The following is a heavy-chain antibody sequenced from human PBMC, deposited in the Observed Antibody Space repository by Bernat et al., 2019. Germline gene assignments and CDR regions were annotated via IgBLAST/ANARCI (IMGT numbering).Heavy chain of an antibody. Sequence: QLQLQESGPGLVKPSETLSLTCTVPGGSISSSSYYWGGIRQPPGKGLEWIGSIYYSGSTYYNPSLKSRVTISVDTSKNQFSLKLSSVTAADTAVYYCARLKGFAAYWGQGTLVTVSS. CDR3: ARLKGFAAY. V-gene: IGHV4-39*01. J-gene: IGHJ4*02. CDR1: GGSISSSSYY. CDR2: IYYSGST.